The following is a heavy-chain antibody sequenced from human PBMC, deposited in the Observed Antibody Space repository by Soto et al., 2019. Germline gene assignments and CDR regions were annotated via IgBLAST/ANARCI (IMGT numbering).Heavy chain of an antibody. CDR2: ISYDGSNK. CDR1: GFTFSSYG. J-gene: IGHJ5*02. CDR3: AKEGGAP. D-gene: IGHD1-26*01. V-gene: IGHV3-30*18. Sequence: QVQLMESGGGVVQPGRSLRLSCAASGFTFSSYGMHWVRQAPGKGLEWVAVISYDGSNKYYADSVKGRFTISRDNSKNTLYLQMNSLRAEDTAVYYCAKEGGAPWGQGTLVTVSS.